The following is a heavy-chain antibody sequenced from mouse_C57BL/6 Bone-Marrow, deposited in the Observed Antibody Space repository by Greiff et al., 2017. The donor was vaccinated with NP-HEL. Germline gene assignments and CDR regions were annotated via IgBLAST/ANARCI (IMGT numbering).Heavy chain of an antibody. CDR3: SRGDCAVYYYSMDY. Sequence: EVQGVESGGGLVQPGGSLSLSCAASGFTFSDYYMSWVRQPPGKALEWLGFIRNKANGYTTEYSVYVKGRFTTSRDKSQSILYLQMNALRAEDSATYYCSRGDCAVYYYSMDYWGQGTSVTVSS. J-gene: IGHJ4*01. CDR2: IRNKANGYTT. D-gene: IGHD2-13*01. CDR1: GFTFSDYY. V-gene: IGHV7-3*01.